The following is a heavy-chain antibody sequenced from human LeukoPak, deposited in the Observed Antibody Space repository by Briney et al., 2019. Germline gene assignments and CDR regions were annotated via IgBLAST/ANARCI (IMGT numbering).Heavy chain of an antibody. CDR3: AREGGDGIVGALRGYMDV. D-gene: IGHD1-26*01. V-gene: IGHV1-24*01. CDR1: GYTLTELS. Sequence: ASVKVSCKVSGYTLTELSMHWVRHAPGKGLEWMGGFDPEDGETIYAQKFQGRVTMTEDTSTDTAYMELSRLRSDDTAVYYCAREGGDGIVGALRGYMDVWGKGTTVTVSS. J-gene: IGHJ6*03. CDR2: FDPEDGET.